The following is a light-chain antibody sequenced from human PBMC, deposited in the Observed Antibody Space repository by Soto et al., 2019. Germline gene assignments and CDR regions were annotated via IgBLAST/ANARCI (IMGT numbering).Light chain of an antibody. V-gene: IGKV2-28*01. CDR1: QSLLHSNGYNY. Sequence: DIVMAQSPLSLPVTPGDPASISCRSSQSLLHSNGYNYLDWYLQKPGQSPQLLIYLGSNRASGVPDRFSGSGSGTDFTLKISRVEAEDVGVYYCMQALPTLTFGQGTKVEIK. CDR3: MQALPTLT. J-gene: IGKJ1*01. CDR2: LGS.